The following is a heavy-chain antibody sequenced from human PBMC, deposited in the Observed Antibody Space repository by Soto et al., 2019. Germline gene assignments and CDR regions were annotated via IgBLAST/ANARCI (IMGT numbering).Heavy chain of an antibody. CDR3: ARANDVNAFDM. Sequence: EVQLVESGGGLVQPGGSLRLSCVASGFSVSATKYMNWLRQAPDKGLVWASVIYSGGTYYYADSVKGRFTISRHDSKNTLYLQMDRLRPEDTAVYFVARANDVNAFDMWGQGTMVTVSS. V-gene: IGHV3-53*04. J-gene: IGHJ3*02. CDR2: IYSGGTY. CDR1: GFSVSATKY.